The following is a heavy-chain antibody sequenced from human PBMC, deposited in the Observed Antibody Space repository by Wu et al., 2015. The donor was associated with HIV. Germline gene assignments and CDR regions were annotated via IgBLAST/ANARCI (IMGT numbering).Heavy chain of an antibody. Sequence: EVRLIQSGAEVKKPGATMKISCRASGYTFGDSYIHWVQQAPGKGPRWMGLVNPKDGRTLYAESFQGRVTITADASTDTAYVALSSLKPEDTAMYYCATGVIRITLSRGFVTDDYWGQGTLVIVSS. D-gene: IGHD3-10*01. CDR1: GYTFGDSY. CDR3: ATGVIRITLSRGFVTDDY. V-gene: IGHV1-69-2*01. J-gene: IGHJ4*02. CDR2: VNPKDGRT.